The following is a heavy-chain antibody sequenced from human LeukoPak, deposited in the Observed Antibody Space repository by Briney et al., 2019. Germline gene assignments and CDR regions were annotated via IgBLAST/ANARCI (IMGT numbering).Heavy chain of an antibody. Sequence: ASVKVSCKASGYTFTSYYMHWVRQAPGQGLEWMGIINPSGGSTSYAQKFQGRVTMTRDTSTSTVYMELSSLRSEDTAVYYGARGREGYSYGNWFDPWGQGTLVTVSS. V-gene: IGHV1-46*01. CDR1: GYTFTSYY. CDR3: ARGREGYSYGNWFDP. CDR2: INPSGGST. D-gene: IGHD5-18*01. J-gene: IGHJ5*02.